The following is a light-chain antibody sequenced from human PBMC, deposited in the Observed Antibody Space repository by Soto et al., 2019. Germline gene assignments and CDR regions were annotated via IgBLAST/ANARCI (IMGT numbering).Light chain of an antibody. CDR2: AAS. V-gene: IGKV1-39*01. Sequence: DIQMTQSPSSLSASVGYRFTITCRASQSISSYLNWYQQKPGKDTKLLIYAASSLQSGVTSRFSGSGSGTRGTLTISSLQPEELATYYCQQVKSYPRTFGEWTKVDNK. CDR1: QSISSY. J-gene: IGKJ4*01. CDR3: QQVKSYPRT.